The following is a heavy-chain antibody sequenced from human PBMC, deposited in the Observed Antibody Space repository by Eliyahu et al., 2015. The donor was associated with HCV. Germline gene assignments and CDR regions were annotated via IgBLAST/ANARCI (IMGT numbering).Heavy chain of an antibody. CDR2: ISGSGGST. D-gene: IGHD6-13*01. CDR1: GFTFSSYA. J-gene: IGHJ4*02. Sequence: EVQLLESGGGLVQPGGSLRLSCAASGFTFSSYAXXWVRQAPGKGLGWVSAISGSGGSTYYADSVKGRFTISRDNSKNTLYLQMNSLRAEDTAVYYCAKDSDLASETYSSSWALDYWGQGTLVTVSS. CDR3: AKDSDLASETYSSSWALDY. V-gene: IGHV3-23*01.